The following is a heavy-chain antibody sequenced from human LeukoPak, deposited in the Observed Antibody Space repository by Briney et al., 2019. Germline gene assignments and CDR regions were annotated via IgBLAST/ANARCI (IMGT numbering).Heavy chain of an antibody. CDR1: GFSFSNFG. D-gene: IGHD4-23*01. V-gene: IGHV3-33*01. J-gene: IGHJ4*02. CDR2: IYYDGTNR. CDR3: ARQTTVAADF. Sequence: GGSLRLSCTASGFSFSNFGMHWVRQAPGKGLEWVTLIYYDGTNRYYADSVKGRFTVSRDNSNNTVYLQMNSLRVEDTAVYYCARQTTVAADFWGQGTLATVSS.